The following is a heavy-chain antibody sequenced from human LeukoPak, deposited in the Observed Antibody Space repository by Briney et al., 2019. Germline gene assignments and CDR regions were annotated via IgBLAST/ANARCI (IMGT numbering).Heavy chain of an antibody. J-gene: IGHJ5*02. CDR3: ARDPGLPYNWFDP. CDR2: IYYSGST. CDR1: GGSISSSSYY. V-gene: IGHV4-39*07. Sequence: PSETLSLTCTVSGGSISSSSYYWGWIRQPPGKGLEWIGSIYYSGSTYYNPSLKSRGTISVDTSKNQFSLKLSSVTAADTAVYYCARDPGLPYNWFDPWGQGTLVTVSS. D-gene: IGHD5/OR15-5a*01.